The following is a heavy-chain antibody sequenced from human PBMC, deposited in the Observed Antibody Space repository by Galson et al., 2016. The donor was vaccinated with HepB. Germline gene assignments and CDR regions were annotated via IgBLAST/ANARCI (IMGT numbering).Heavy chain of an antibody. Sequence: ETLSLTCTVSGGSISTYYWSWIRQPPGKGLEWIGYFRYSGSSNYNPSLKSRVTISADISKNQFSLNLSSVTAADTAIYYCAMDTDAWVRVDHWGPGTLVTVSS. V-gene: IGHV4-59*01. CDR1: GGSISTYY. J-gene: IGHJ4*02. CDR2: FRYSGSS. CDR3: AMDTDAWVRVDH. D-gene: IGHD5-18*01.